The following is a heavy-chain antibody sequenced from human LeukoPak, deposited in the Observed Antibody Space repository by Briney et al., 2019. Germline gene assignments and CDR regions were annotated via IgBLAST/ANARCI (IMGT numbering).Heavy chain of an antibody. CDR2: ISYDGSNK. V-gene: IGHV3-30*18. Sequence: GGSLRLSCAASGFTFSSYGMHWVRQAPGKGLEWVAVISYDGSNKYYADSVKGRFTISRDNSKNTLYLQMNSLRAEDTAVYYCAKAAVPAATTHFDYWGQGTLVTVSS. J-gene: IGHJ4*02. CDR3: AKAAVPAATTHFDY. D-gene: IGHD2-2*01. CDR1: GFTFSSYG.